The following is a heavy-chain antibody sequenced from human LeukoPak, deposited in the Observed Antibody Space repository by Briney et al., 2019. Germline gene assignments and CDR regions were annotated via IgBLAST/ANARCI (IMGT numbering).Heavy chain of an antibody. Sequence: SQTLSLTCAISGDSVSNNSADWNWIRQSPSRGLEWLGRTYYRSKWYNDYAVSVKSRITINPDTSKNQFSLQLNSVTPEDTAVYYCARIFNRVFDPWGQGTLVTVSS. CDR1: GDSVSNNSAD. CDR3: ARIFNRVFDP. CDR2: TYYRSKWYN. J-gene: IGHJ5*02. D-gene: IGHD1-14*01. V-gene: IGHV6-1*01.